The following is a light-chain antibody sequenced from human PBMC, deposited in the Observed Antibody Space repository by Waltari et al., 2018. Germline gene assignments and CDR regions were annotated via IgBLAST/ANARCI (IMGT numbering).Light chain of an antibody. CDR3: QLAQRFPF. Sequence: EVVLTQSPGTLSLSPGDGATLSCRASQTVISGYLAWFQQRPGQPPRLLLHGASNRAIGIPDRFSGTGSGTEFTLTISRLEPEDFAVYYCQLAQRFPFFGPGTKVDVK. CDR2: GAS. V-gene: IGKV3-20*01. J-gene: IGKJ3*01. CDR1: QTVISGY.